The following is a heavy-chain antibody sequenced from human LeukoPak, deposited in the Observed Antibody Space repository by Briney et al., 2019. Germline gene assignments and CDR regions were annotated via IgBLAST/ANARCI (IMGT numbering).Heavy chain of an antibody. D-gene: IGHD4-23*01. CDR1: GGTFSSYA. CDR2: IIPILGIA. CDR3: TRGFWDDYGGIGAFDI. V-gene: IGHV1-69*04. Sequence: SVKVSCKASGGTFSSYAISWVRQAPGQGPEWMGRIIPILGIANYAQKFQGRVTITADKSTSTAYMELSSLRSEDTAVYYCTRGFWDDYGGIGAFDIWGQGTMVTVSS. J-gene: IGHJ3*02.